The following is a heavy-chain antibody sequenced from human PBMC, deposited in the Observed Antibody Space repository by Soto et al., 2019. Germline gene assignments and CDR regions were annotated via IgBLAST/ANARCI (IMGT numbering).Heavy chain of an antibody. D-gene: IGHD5-18*01. CDR1: GLTFITYA. Sequence: QVQLVESGGGGFRLGRSLRLSCAASGLTFITYAIPWVRRAPARGLEWVAVISYDGSNKYYADSVKGRFTISRDNSKNTLYLQMSSLRAEDTAVYYCAKGFSYSVIDYWGQGTLVTVSS. CDR2: ISYDGSNK. CDR3: AKGFSYSVIDY. J-gene: IGHJ4*02. V-gene: IGHV3-30*18.